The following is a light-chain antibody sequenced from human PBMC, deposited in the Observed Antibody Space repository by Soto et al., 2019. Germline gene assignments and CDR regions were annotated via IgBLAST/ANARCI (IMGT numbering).Light chain of an antibody. Sequence: QSALTQPASVSGSPGQSITISCTGTNIDIGGYNFVSWYQQHPGRAPKLMIYDVSDRPSGVSDRFSASKSGNTASLTISGLQAENEADYYCSSYTSSSSPVIFGGGPKLTVL. J-gene: IGLJ2*01. CDR2: DVS. CDR3: SSYTSSSSPVI. V-gene: IGLV2-14*01. CDR1: NIDIGGYNF.